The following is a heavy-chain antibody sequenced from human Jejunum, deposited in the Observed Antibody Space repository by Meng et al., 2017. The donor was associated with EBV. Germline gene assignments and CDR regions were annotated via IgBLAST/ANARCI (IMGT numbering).Heavy chain of an antibody. CDR2: INTGNGDT. CDR1: GYTFTTYG. Sequence: QGQLVQAGAEVKKPGAAVKISGRASGYTFTTYGIHWQRQAPVERIELMGWINTGNGDTLYAQKFQGRVTITRDTSANTVYMDLSSLLSEDTAMYYCARDERLGPYYFEYWGQGTLVTVSS. V-gene: IGHV1-3*04. J-gene: IGHJ4*02. D-gene: IGHD1-1*01. CDR3: ARDERLGPYYFEY.